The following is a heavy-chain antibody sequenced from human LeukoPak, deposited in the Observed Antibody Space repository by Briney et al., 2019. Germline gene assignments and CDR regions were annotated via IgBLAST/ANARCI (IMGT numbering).Heavy chain of an antibody. CDR3: ARGYFFDH. CDR1: GFTFSSYA. V-gene: IGHV3-48*02. CDR2: ISSGSNAI. D-gene: IGHD1-14*01. J-gene: IGHJ4*02. Sequence: GGSLILSCAASGFTFSSYAMSWVRQAPGKGLEWISYISSGSNAIYHADSVKGRFTISRDNAKNSLYLQMNSLRDEDTAVYYCARGYFFDHWGQGTLVTVSS.